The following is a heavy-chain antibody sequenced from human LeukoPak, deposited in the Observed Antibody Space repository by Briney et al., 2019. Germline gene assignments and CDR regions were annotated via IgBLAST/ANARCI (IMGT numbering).Heavy chain of an antibody. J-gene: IGHJ4*02. CDR3: ARIQQSGNSGWTADY. V-gene: IGHV2-70*11. Sequence: SGPALVKPTQTLTLTCTFSGFSLSISGMCVSWIRQPPGKALEWLARIDWDDDKYYSTSLKTRLTISKDTSKNQVVLTMTNMDPVDTATYYCARIQQSGNSGWTADYWGQGTLVTVSS. CDR2: IDWDDDK. CDR1: GFSLSISGMC. D-gene: IGHD6-19*01.